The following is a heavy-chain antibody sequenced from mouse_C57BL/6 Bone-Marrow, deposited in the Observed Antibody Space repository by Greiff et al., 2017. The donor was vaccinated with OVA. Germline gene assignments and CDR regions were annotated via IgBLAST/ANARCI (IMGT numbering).Heavy chain of an antibody. CDR3: TIITTVNAMDY. D-gene: IGHD1-1*01. Sequence: EVKLEESGGGLVQPGGSMKLSCAASGFTFSDAWMDWVRQSPEKGLEWVAEIRNKANNHATSYAKSVKGRFTISRDDSKSSVYLQMNSLRAEDTGIYYCTIITTVNAMDYWGQGNSVTVSS. CDR2: IRNKANNHAT. CDR1: GFTFSDAW. V-gene: IGHV6-6*01. J-gene: IGHJ4*01.